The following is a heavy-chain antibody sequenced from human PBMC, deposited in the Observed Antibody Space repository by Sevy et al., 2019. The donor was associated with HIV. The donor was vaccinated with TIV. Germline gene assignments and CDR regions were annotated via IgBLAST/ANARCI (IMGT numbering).Heavy chain of an antibody. CDR1: GFNFSIYG. CDR3: VRGRDYGNFDY. CDR2: IYFHGSIK. Sequence: GGSLRLPCAASGFNFSIYGMHWVRQAPGKGLEWVALIYFHGSIKYYVDSVKGRFTISRDNSKNTLYLQMNSLRVEDTAVYYRVRGRDYGNFDYWGQGTLVTVSS. V-gene: IGHV3-33*01. D-gene: IGHD3-10*01. J-gene: IGHJ4*02.